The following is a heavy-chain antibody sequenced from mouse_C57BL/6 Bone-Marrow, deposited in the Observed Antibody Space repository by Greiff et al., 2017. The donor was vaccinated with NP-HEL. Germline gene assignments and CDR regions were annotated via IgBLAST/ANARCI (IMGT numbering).Heavy chain of an antibody. V-gene: IGHV1-54*01. CDR2: INPGSGGT. CDR1: GYAFTNYL. CDR3: ARLAMDY. J-gene: IGHJ4*01. Sequence: VQRVESGAELVRPGTSVKVSCKASGYAFTNYLIEWVKQRPGQGLEWIGVINPGSGGTNYNEKFKGKATLTADKSSSTAYMQLSSLTSEDSAVYFCARLAMDYWGQGTSVTVSS.